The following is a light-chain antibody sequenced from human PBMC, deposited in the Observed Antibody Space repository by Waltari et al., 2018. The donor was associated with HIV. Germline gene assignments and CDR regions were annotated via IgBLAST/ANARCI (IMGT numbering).Light chain of an antibody. CDR3: CSYAGNYASYV. V-gene: IGLV2-11*01. J-gene: IGLJ1*01. Sequence: QSALTQPRSVSGSPGQSVTVSCTGTSSDVGGYNYVSWYQQLPGKAPKLVIYDVDKRPSGVPDRFSGSKSGDTASLTISGLQAEDEADYYCCSYAGNYASYVFGTGSKVTVL. CDR1: SSDVGGYNY. CDR2: DVD.